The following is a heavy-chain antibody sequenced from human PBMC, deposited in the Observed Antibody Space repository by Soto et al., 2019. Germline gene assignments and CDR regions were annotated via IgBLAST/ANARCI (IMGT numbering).Heavy chain of an antibody. CDR2: IIPIFGTA. Sequence: ASVKVSCKASGGTFSSYAISWVRQAPGQGLEWMGGIIPIFGTANYAQKFQGRVTITADESTSTAYMELSSLRSEDTAVYYCARDSDEFRIAASLRLDYWGQGTLVTVSS. CDR3: ARDSDEFRIAASLRLDY. V-gene: IGHV1-69*13. CDR1: GGTFSSYA. J-gene: IGHJ4*02. D-gene: IGHD6-6*01.